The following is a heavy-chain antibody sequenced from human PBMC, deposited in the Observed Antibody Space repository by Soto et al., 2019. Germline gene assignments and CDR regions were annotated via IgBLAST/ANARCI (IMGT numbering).Heavy chain of an antibody. Sequence: SETLSLTCTVSGGSINSGDYSWSWIRQPPGKGLEWIGYVHHSGATYSNPSLRSRITITADRSKNHFSLSLTSVAAADTAIYYCARFSYDPAQDLYSGMDVWGQGTSVTVSS. CDR2: VHHSGAT. J-gene: IGHJ6*02. D-gene: IGHD3-3*01. CDR3: ARFSYDPAQDLYSGMDV. CDR1: GGSINSGDYS. V-gene: IGHV4-30-2*01.